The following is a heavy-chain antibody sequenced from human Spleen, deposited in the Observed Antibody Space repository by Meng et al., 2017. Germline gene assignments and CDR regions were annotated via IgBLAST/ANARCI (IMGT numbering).Heavy chain of an antibody. V-gene: IGHV1-18*01. Sequence: QVQLVRAGADVKKPVSSVKVSCKASGYTFTSYAIAWFRPAPGQGLEWLGWISGYNGDTYYAQNFQDRVTMTTDTSTNIASMEVRSLISDDTAVYYCARSPRLGEVGPPGYWGQGTLVTVAS. D-gene: IGHD3-16*01. J-gene: IGHJ4*02. CDR1: GYTFTSYA. CDR3: ARSPRLGEVGPPGY. CDR2: ISGYNGDT.